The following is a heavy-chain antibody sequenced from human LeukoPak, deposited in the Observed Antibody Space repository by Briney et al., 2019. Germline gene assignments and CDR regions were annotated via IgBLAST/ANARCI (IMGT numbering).Heavy chain of an antibody. CDR1: GYSISSGYY. Sequence: PSXTLSLTCVVSGYSISSGYYWGWIRQPPGKGLEWIGRIYHSGSTYYNPSLNSRVTISVDTSKNQFSLKLSSVTAADTAVYYCARRGDGYSFGIYDYWGQGTLITVSS. CDR3: ARRGDGYSFGIYDY. V-gene: IGHV4-38-2*01. D-gene: IGHD5-24*01. J-gene: IGHJ4*02. CDR2: IYHSGST.